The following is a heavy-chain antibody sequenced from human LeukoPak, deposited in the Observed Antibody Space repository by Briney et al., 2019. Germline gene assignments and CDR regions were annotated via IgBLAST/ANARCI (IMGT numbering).Heavy chain of an antibody. V-gene: IGHV3-23*01. J-gene: IGHJ4*02. CDR3: TRGVYCSGDSCSLDY. Sequence: DSVKGRFTISRDNSRNTLFLQISSLRAEDTALYYCTRGVYCSGDSCSLDYWGQGTLVTVSS. D-gene: IGHD2-15*01.